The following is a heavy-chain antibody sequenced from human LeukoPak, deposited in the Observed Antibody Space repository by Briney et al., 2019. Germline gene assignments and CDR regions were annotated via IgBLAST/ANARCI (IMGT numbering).Heavy chain of an antibody. CDR3: ARDIAVAAHFDY. CDR1: GFTFSDYY. Sequence: PGGSLRLSCAASSGFTFSDYYMSWIRLAPGKGLEWVSHISSSSSYTMYADSVKGRFTISRDNAKNSLYLQMNSLRVEDTAVYYCARDIAVAAHFDYWGQGTLVTVSS. J-gene: IGHJ4*02. V-gene: IGHV3-11*05. D-gene: IGHD6-19*01. CDR2: ISSSSSYT.